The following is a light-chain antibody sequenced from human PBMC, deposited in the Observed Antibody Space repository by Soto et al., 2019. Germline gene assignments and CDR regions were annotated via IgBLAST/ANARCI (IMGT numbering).Light chain of an antibody. V-gene: IGKV4-1*01. CDR1: QSILYSSNNKNY. Sequence: DIVMTQSPDSLAESLGERATINCKSSQSILYSSNNKNYLAWYQHKPGQPPKLLLYWTSTRESGVPDRFSGSGSGTDFTLTISILQAEDVAVYYCQQYYDTPFTFGQGTKLEIK. J-gene: IGKJ2*01. CDR2: WTS. CDR3: QQYYDTPFT.